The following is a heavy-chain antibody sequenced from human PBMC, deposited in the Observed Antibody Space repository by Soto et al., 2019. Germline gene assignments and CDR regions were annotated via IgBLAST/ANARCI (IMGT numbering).Heavy chain of an antibody. V-gene: IGHV1-69*13. D-gene: IGHD1-26*01. J-gene: IGHJ6*02. CDR2: IIPIFGTA. CDR1: GGTFSSYA. Sequence: SVKVSCKASGGTFSSYAISWVRQAPGQGLEWMGGIIPIFGTANYAQKFQGRVTITADESTSTAYMELSSLRSEDTAVYYCARDFRDSGRPLVWGQGTTVTVSS. CDR3: ARDFRDSGRPLV.